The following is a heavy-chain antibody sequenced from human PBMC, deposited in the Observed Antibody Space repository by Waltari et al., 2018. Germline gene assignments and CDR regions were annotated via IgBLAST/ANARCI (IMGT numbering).Heavy chain of an antibody. Sequence: EVQLVESGGGLVQPGRSLRLSCAASGFTFADYAMHWVRQAQGKGLEWVSGISWNSGSIGYADSVKGRFTISRDNAKNSLYLQMNSLRAEDMALYYCAKDSGYSSSWGIFDYWGQGTLVTVSS. CDR2: ISWNSGSI. J-gene: IGHJ4*02. CDR1: GFTFADYA. CDR3: AKDSGYSSSWGIFDY. D-gene: IGHD6-13*01. V-gene: IGHV3-9*03.